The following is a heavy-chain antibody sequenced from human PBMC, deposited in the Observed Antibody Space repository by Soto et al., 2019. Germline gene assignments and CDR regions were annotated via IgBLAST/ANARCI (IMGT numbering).Heavy chain of an antibody. CDR3: AMLGGWSGGSNDMDV. Sequence: EVQLVESGGGLVQPGGSLRLSCAASGLIFSDYHMDWVRQAPGKGLEWVGRIRRKANSYTTEYAGSVKGRFTISRDDSKNSLYLQTNSLKTEDPAVYYCAMLGGWSGGSNDMDVWGQGTTVTVSS. D-gene: IGHD6-19*01. J-gene: IGHJ6*02. CDR2: IRRKANSYTT. V-gene: IGHV3-72*01. CDR1: GLIFSDYH.